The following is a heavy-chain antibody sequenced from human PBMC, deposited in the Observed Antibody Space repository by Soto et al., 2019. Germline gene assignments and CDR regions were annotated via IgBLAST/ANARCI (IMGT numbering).Heavy chain of an antibody. J-gene: IGHJ6*02. V-gene: IGHV4-61*08. CDR3: ARGGYFDWLPPYYYYGMDV. CDR1: GDSISSGGYS. Sequence: SETLSLTCAVSGDSISSGGYSWNWIRQPPGKGLEWIGYIYYSGSTNYNPSLKSRVTISVDTSKNQFSLKLSSVTAADTAVYYCARGGYFDWLPPYYYYGMDVWGQGTTVTVSS. D-gene: IGHD3-9*01. CDR2: IYYSGST.